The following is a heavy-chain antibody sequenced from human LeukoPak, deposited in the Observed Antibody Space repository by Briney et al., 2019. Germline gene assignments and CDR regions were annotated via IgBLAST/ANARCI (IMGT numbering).Heavy chain of an antibody. CDR1: GYTFTSYD. Sequence: ASVKVSCKASGYTFTSYDINWVRQATGQGLEWMGWMNPNSGNTGYAQKFQGRVTMTRNTSISTAYMELSSLRSEDTAVYYCARFLRNYYYYYGMDVRGQGTTVTVSS. V-gene: IGHV1-8*01. CDR2: MNPNSGNT. CDR3: ARFLRNYYYYYGMDV. J-gene: IGHJ6*02. D-gene: IGHD2/OR15-2a*01.